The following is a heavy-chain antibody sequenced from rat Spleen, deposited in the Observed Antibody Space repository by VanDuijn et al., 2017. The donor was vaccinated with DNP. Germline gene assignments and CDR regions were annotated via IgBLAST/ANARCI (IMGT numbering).Heavy chain of an antibody. CDR1: GFSFRDYD. J-gene: IGHJ2*01. D-gene: IGHD1-11*01. V-gene: IGHV5-20*01. Sequence: EVQLVESGGDLVQPGRSLRLSCVASGFSFRDYDMAWVRQAPTKGLEWVACMSPTTRSSYYRDSVKGRFSVSRDNAESILYLQMDSLRSEDTASYYCTTTEALFDYWGQGVMVTVSS. CDR2: MSPTTRSS. CDR3: TTTEALFDY.